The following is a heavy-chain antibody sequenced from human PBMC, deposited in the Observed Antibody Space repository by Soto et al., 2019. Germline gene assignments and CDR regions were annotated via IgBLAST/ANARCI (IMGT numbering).Heavy chain of an antibody. V-gene: IGHV4-59*01. Sequence: QVQLQESGPGLVKPSETLSLTCTVSGGSISSYYWSWIRQPPGKGLEWIGYIYYSGSTNYNPSLKGRVTISVDTSKNQFSLKLSSVTAADTAVYYCARALTGTTFVDYWGQGTLVTVSS. CDR1: GGSISSYY. D-gene: IGHD1-20*01. CDR3: ARALTGTTFVDY. J-gene: IGHJ4*02. CDR2: IYYSGST.